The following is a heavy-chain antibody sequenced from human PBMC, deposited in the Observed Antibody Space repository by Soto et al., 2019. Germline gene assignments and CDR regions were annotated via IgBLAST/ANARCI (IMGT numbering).Heavy chain of an antibody. CDR3: ASDSPWELERPDY. J-gene: IGHJ4*02. CDR2: ISSSSSYI. CDR1: GFTFSSYS. D-gene: IGHD1-1*01. V-gene: IGHV3-21*01. Sequence: EVQLVESGGGLVKPGGSLRLSCAASGFTFSSYSMNWVRQAPGKGLEWVSSISSSSSYIYYADSVKGRFTISRDNAKNSLYLHLNSLRAEARAVYYCASDSPWELERPDYWGQGTLVTVSS.